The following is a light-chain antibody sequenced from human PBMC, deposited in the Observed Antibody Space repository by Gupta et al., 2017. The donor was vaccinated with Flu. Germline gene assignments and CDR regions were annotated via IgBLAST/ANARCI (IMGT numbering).Light chain of an antibody. V-gene: IGKV1-39*01. J-gene: IGKJ2*01. Sequence: DIQMTQSPSSLSASVGDRVTVTCRAGQTISRYLNWYQQKAGAAPKLLIYAASKVQSGVPSRFSGSGSGTDFTLTISRREPEDFGTYYCQERVSTPFPFGQGTKMEIK. CDR2: AAS. CDR3: QERVSTPFP. CDR1: QTISRY.